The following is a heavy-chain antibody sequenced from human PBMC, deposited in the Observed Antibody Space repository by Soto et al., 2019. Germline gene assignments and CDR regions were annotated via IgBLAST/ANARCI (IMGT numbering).Heavy chain of an antibody. CDR2: IYYSGST. CDR1: GGSISSGGYY. D-gene: IGHD3-3*01. J-gene: IGHJ4*02. CDR3: ARGNDFWSGLYYFDY. Sequence: QLHLQESGPGLVKPSQTLSLTCTVSGGSISSGGYYWSWIRQHPGKGLQWIGYIYYSGSTYYNPSPTXPXTXXVDTSKHQFSLRLSSVTAADTAVYYCARGNDFWSGLYYFDYWGQGTLVTVSS. V-gene: IGHV4-31*01.